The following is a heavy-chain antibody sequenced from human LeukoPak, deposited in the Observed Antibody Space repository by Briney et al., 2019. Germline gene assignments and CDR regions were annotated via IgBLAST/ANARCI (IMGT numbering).Heavy chain of an antibody. V-gene: IGHV4-59*01. CDR3: ARGWLHPYYFDY. D-gene: IGHD5-12*01. CDR2: IYYSGST. J-gene: IGHJ4*02. CDR1: GDSSSSYY. Sequence: SETLSLTCTVSGDSSSSYYWSWIRQPPGKGLEWIGYIYYSGSTNYNPSLKSRVTISVDTSKNQFSLKLSSVTAADTAVYYCARGWLHPYYFDYWGQGTLVTVSS.